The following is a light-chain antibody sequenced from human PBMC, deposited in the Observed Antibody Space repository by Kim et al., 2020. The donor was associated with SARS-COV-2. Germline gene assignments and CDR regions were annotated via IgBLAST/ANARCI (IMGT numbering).Light chain of an antibody. CDR2: GKN. CDR1: SVSSNY. CDR3: NSRDSNDNGV. J-gene: IGLJ2*01. Sequence: TVRITCQGDSVSSNYATWYQQKPGQAPILVIYGKNNRPSGIPDRFSGSSSGSTASLTISGTQSGDEADYYCNSRDSNDNGVFGGGTQLTVL. V-gene: IGLV3-19*01.